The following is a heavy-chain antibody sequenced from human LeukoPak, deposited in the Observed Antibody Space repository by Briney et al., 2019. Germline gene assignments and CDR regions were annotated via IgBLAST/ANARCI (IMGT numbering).Heavy chain of an antibody. Sequence: GGSLRLSCAASGFTFSSYSMNWVRQAPGKGLEWVSSISSSSSYIYYADSVKGRFTISRDNAKNSLYLQMNSLRAEDTAVYYCARGVSGSSWYAYYFDYWGQGTLVTVSS. J-gene: IGHJ4*02. CDR3: ARGVSGSSWYAYYFDY. CDR2: ISSSSSYI. D-gene: IGHD6-13*01. CDR1: GFTFSSYS. V-gene: IGHV3-21*01.